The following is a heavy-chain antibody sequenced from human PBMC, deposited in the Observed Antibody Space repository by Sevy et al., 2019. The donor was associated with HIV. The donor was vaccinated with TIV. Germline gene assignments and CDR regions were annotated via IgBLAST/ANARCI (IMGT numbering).Heavy chain of an antibody. V-gene: IGHV4-39*01. Sequence: SETLSLTCTVSGGSISSSSYYWGWIRQPPGKGLEWIGSIYYSGSTYYNPSLKSRVTISVDTSKNQFSLKLSSVTAADTAVYYCAGHSMVRGGDRYYYYYGMDVWGQGTTVTVSS. J-gene: IGHJ6*02. CDR3: AGHSMVRGGDRYYYYYGMDV. CDR1: GGSISSSSYY. CDR2: IYYSGST. D-gene: IGHD3-10*01.